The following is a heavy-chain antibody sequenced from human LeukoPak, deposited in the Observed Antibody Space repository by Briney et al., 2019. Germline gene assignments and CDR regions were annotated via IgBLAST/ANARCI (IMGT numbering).Heavy chain of an antibody. CDR3: AREAAAAGTQWFDP. CDR1: GGSFSCYA. Sequence: ASVKVSCKASGGSFSCYAISWVRQAPGQGLEWMGAIIPIFGTANYAQKFQGRVTITADKSTSTAYMELSSLRSEDTAVYYCAREAAAAGTQWFDPWGQGTLVTVSS. V-gene: IGHV1-69*06. D-gene: IGHD6-13*01. CDR2: IIPIFGTA. J-gene: IGHJ5*02.